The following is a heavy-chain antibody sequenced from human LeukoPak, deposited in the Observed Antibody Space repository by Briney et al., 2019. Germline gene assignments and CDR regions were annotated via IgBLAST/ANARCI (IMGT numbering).Heavy chain of an antibody. Sequence: GGSLRLSCAASGFTFSSYAMSWVRQAPGKGLEWVSAISGSGGSTYYADSVKGRFTISRDNSKNTLYLQMNSLRAEDTAVYYCAKDKTARGVTTWYYYMDVWGKGTTVTVSS. CDR3: AKDKTARGVTTWYYYMDV. V-gene: IGHV3-23*01. CDR2: ISGSGGST. D-gene: IGHD2/OR15-2a*01. CDR1: GFTFSSYA. J-gene: IGHJ6*03.